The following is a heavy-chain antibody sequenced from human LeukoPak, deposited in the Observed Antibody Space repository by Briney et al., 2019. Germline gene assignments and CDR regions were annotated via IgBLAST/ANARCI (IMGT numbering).Heavy chain of an antibody. CDR1: GFTFSSYS. CDR3: ARDDQGSSWYLGHSDALDI. D-gene: IGHD6-13*01. CDR2: ISSGSSYT. V-gene: IGHV3-21*01. Sequence: PGGSLRLSCAASGFTFSSYSMNWVRQAPGKGLEWVSSISSGSSYTYYGDSVKGRFTISRDNTKKSLYLQMNSLRAEDTAVYYCARDDQGSSWYLGHSDALDIWGQGTMVTVSS. J-gene: IGHJ3*02.